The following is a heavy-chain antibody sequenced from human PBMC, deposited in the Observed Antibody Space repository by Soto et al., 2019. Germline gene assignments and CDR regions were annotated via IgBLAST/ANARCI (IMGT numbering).Heavy chain of an antibody. D-gene: IGHD5-18*01. Sequence: STTISLICAISGESVSSNSAAWNWIRQYASSGLEWLGRTYYRSKWYNDYAVSVKSRITINPDTSKNKFSLQLDSVTPEDTAVYYFARVDQNSPPVWGQGNLVTVSS. CDR1: GESVSSNSAA. CDR3: ARVDQNSPPV. CDR2: TYYRSKWYN. J-gene: IGHJ4*02. V-gene: IGHV6-1*01.